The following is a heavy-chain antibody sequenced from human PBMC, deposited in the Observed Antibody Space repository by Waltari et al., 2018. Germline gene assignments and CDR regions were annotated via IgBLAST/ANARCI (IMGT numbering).Heavy chain of an antibody. D-gene: IGHD2-15*01. Sequence: EVQLLESGGGLVQPGGSLRLSCAASGFTFSSYAMNWVRQAPGKGLEWVSAMSGSGGTSYYADSVKGRFTISRDNSKNTRYLQMNSLRADDTAVYYCAKGCSGVTCNSGEWGMDVWGQGTTVTVSS. V-gene: IGHV3-23*01. J-gene: IGHJ6*02. CDR2: MSGSGGTS. CDR3: AKGCSGVTCNSGEWGMDV. CDR1: GFTFSSYA.